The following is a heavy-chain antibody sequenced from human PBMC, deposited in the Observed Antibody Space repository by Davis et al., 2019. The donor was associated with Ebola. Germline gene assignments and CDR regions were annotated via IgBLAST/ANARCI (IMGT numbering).Heavy chain of an antibody. J-gene: IGHJ4*02. CDR3: ARDKEFTIFGVVIVFDY. D-gene: IGHD3-3*01. V-gene: IGHV1-69*13. CDR2: IIPIFGTA. Sequence: SVKVSCKASGYTFTSYGISWVRQAPGQGLEWMGGIIPIFGTANYAQKFQGRVTITADESTSTAYMELSSLRSEDTAVYYCARDKEFTIFGVVIVFDYWGQGTLVTVSS. CDR1: GYTFTSYG.